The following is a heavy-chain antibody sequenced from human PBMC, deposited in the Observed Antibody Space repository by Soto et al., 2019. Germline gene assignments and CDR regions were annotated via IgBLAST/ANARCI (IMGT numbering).Heavy chain of an antibody. CDR3: AKVEDIVVVPAAMPGDY. CDR2: ISGSGGST. J-gene: IGHJ4*02. D-gene: IGHD2-2*01. V-gene: IGHV3-23*01. CDR1: GFTFSSYA. Sequence: GGSLRLSCAASGFTFSSYAMSWVRQAPGKGLEWVSAISGSGGSTYYADSVKGRFTISRDNSKNTLYLQMNSLRAEDTAVYYCAKVEDIVVVPAAMPGDYWGQGTLVTVSS.